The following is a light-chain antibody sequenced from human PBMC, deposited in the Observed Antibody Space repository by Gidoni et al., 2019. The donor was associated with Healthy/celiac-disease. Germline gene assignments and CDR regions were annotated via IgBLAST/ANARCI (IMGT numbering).Light chain of an antibody. CDR3: QQYMT. CDR2: DAS. CDR1: QRISSW. V-gene: IGKV1-5*01. J-gene: IGKJ1*01. Sequence: GDRVTITCRASQRISSWLAWYQQKPGKAPKLLIYDASSLESGVPSRSSGSGSGTEFTLTISSLQPDDFATYYCQQYMTFGQGTQVEIK.